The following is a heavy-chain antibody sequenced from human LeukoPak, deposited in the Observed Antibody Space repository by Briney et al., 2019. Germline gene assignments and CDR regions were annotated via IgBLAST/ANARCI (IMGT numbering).Heavy chain of an antibody. V-gene: IGHV1-69*04. J-gene: IGHJ6*02. CDR2: IIPILGIA. CDR1: GGTFSSYA. D-gene: IGHD2-2*01. Sequence: AAVKVSCKASGGTFSSYAISWVRQAPGQGLEWMARIIPILGIANYAQKFQGRVTITADKSTSTAYMELSSLRSEDTAVYYCARAAETGYYYYGMDVWGQGTTVTVSS. CDR3: ARAAETGYYYYGMDV.